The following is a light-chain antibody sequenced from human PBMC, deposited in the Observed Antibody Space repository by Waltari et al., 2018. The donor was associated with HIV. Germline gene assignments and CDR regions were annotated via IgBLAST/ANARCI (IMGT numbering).Light chain of an antibody. Sequence: QSVLTQPPSASGTPGQRVTISCSGSSSNIGSNTVNWYQQLPGTAPKLLIYSNNQRPPGVPDLFSGSKSGTSASLAISGLQSEDEADYYCAVWGDSLNGPVFGGGTKLTVL. CDR2: SNN. V-gene: IGLV1-44*01. CDR1: SSNIGSNT. J-gene: IGLJ2*01. CDR3: AVWGDSLNGPV.